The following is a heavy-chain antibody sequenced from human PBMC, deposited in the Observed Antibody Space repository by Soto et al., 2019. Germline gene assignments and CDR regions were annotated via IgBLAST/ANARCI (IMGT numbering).Heavy chain of an antibody. V-gene: IGHV3-30*18. CDR1: GFTLSSYG. Sequence: ESGGGVVQPGRSLRLSCAVSGFTLSSYGMHWVRQAPGKGLEWVAXISYDGTNIFYEDSVKGRFTISSDNSKNTLHLQMNSLRAEDTAVYYCAKPYCSXXSCDXXXXYFGMDVWGQGTTVTVSS. CDR2: ISYDGTNI. D-gene: IGHD2-2*01. CDR3: AKPYCSXXSCDXXXXYFGMDV. J-gene: IGHJ6*02.